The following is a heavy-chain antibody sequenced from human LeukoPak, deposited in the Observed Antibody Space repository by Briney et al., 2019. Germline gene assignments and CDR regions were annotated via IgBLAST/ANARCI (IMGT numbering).Heavy chain of an antibody. V-gene: IGHV3-23*01. Sequence: LPGGSLRLSCAASGFTFSSYAMSWVRQAPGKGLEWVSAISGSGGSTYYADSVKGRFTISRDNSKNTLYPQMNSLRAEDTAVYYCAKVGYYDSSGSVDYWGQGTLVTVSS. J-gene: IGHJ4*02. CDR1: GFTFSSYA. CDR2: ISGSGGST. CDR3: AKVGYYDSSGSVDY. D-gene: IGHD3-22*01.